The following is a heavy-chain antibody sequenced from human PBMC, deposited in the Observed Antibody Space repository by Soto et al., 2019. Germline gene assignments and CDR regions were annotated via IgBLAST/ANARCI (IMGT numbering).Heavy chain of an antibody. J-gene: IGHJ4*02. Sequence: QVQLRESGPGLVKPSQTLSLTCTVSGGSIISGDYYWSWIRQHPGKGLEWIGYIYYSGSTYYNPSLKSRVTISVDTSKKQFSLKLSSVTAADTAVYYCARERLAYCGGDCKFFDYWGQGTLVTVSS. V-gene: IGHV4-31*03. CDR2: IYYSGST. CDR3: ARERLAYCGGDCKFFDY. CDR1: GGSIISGDYY. D-gene: IGHD2-21*02.